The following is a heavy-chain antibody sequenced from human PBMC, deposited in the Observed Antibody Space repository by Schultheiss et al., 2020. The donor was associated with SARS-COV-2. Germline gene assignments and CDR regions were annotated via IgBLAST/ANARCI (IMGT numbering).Heavy chain of an antibody. J-gene: IGHJ5*02. Sequence: GGSLRLSCVASESTLSHFAMHWVRPAPGKGLEWVAAISYEGSHTFYADSVKGRCTVSRDNSRNTRFLQMNSLRADDTAVYYCAREVSVDTESRFDPWGHGALVTVSS. CDR1: ESTLSHFA. CDR2: ISYEGSHT. V-gene: IGHV3-30-3*01. D-gene: IGHD5-18*01. CDR3: AREVSVDTESRFDP.